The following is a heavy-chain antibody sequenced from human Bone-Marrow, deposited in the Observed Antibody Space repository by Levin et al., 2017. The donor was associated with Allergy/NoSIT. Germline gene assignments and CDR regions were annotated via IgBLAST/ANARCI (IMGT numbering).Heavy chain of an antibody. CDR1: DGSFSGFS. J-gene: IGHJ4*02. D-gene: IGHD5-18*01. Sequence: HSQTLSLTCAVYDGSFSGFSWSWIRQPPGKGLEWIAEINDSGSTNSNPSLKSRVTISLDTSKNLFSLKLSSVTAADTAFYYWSKYTYGSFDSWGQGTLVIVSS. CDR2: INDSGST. CDR3: SKYTYGSFDS. V-gene: IGHV4-34*01.